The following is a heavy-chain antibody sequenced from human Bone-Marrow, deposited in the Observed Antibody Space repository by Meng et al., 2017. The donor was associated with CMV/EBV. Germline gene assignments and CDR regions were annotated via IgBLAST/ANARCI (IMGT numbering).Heavy chain of an antibody. CDR2: ISGSGGST. CDR3: AKGLTVVHNDY. J-gene: IGHJ4*02. Sequence: SWAASGFTFSSYAMSWVRQAPGKGLEWVSAISGSGGSTYYADSVKGRFTISRDNSKNTLYLQMNSLRAEDTAVYYCAKGLTVVHNDYWGQGTLVTVSS. CDR1: GFTFSSYA. V-gene: IGHV3-23*01. D-gene: IGHD4-23*01.